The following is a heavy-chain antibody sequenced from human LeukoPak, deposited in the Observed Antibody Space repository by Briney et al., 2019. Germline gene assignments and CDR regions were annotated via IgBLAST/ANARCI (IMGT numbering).Heavy chain of an antibody. CDR2: ISGSGGST. Sequence: GGSLRLSCAASGFTFSSYAMSWVRQAPGKGLEWVSAISGSGGSTYYADSVKGRFTISRDNSKNTLYLQVNSLRAEDTAVYYCAKDSRGMHYYDSSGTFDYWGQGTPVTVSS. CDR1: GFTFSSYA. CDR3: AKDSRGMHYYDSSGTFDY. D-gene: IGHD3-22*01. J-gene: IGHJ4*02. V-gene: IGHV3-23*01.